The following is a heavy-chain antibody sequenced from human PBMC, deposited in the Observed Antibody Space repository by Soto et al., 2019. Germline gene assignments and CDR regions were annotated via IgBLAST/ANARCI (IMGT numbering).Heavy chain of an antibody. Sequence: PSETLSLTCTVSGGSITSGDYYWSWIRQPPGKGLEWIGYIYYSGSTYYNPSLKSRITMSADTSKNQLSLNLSSVTAADTAMYYRAAGPPWEQHFDYWGQVTLVTVSS. J-gene: IGHJ4*02. CDR1: GGSITSGDYY. D-gene: IGHD1-26*01. CDR2: IYYSGST. CDR3: AAGPPWEQHFDY. V-gene: IGHV4-30-4*01.